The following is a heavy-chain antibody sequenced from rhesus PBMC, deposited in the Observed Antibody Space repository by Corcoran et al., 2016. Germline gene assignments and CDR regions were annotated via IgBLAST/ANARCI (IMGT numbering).Heavy chain of an antibody. CDR1: GYSISSGYG. J-gene: IGHJ4*01. V-gene: IGHV4-127*01. CDR2: IGGSSGST. D-gene: IGHD2-27*01. CDR3: ARHSTATFDY. Sequence: QVQLQESGPGLVKPSETQSLTCAVSGYSISSGYGWSWIRQPPGKGLEWIGYIGGSSGSTNYNPSLKSRVTISKDTSKNQFSLKLSSVTAADAALYYCARHSTATFDYWGQGVLVTVSS.